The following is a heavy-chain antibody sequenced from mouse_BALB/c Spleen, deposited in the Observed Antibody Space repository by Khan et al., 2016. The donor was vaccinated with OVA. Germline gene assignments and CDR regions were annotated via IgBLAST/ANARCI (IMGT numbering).Heavy chain of an antibody. J-gene: IGHJ2*01. D-gene: IGHD1-1*01. CDR2: ISYSGNT. CDR1: GYSITSDYA. CDR3: ARVYGGDFDY. V-gene: IGHV3-2*02. Sequence: EVELVESGPGLVKPSQSLSLICTVTGYSITSDYAWNWNRQFPGNKLEWMGFISYSGNTNYNPSLTSRISISRDPSTNQLFLPVNSVTTEDTATYYCARVYGGDFDYWGQGTTLTVSS.